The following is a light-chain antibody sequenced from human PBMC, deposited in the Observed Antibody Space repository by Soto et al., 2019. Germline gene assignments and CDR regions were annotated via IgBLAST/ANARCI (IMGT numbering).Light chain of an antibody. CDR2: GNS. V-gene: IGLV1-40*01. CDR3: QSYDSSMSAL. J-gene: IGLJ3*02. CDR1: SSNIGAGYD. Sequence: QSVLTQPPSVSGAPGQRVTISCTGSSSNIGAGYDVHWYQQLPGTAPKLLIYGNSNRPSGVPDRFSGSKSGTSASLAITGLQAEDEAADSCQSYDSSMSALFGGGTKRTVL.